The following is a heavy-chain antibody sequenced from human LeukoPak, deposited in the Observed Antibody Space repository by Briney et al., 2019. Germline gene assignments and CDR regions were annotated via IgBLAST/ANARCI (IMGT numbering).Heavy chain of an antibody. V-gene: IGHV1-2*02. CDR3: AISTAIDHGAFDI. J-gene: IGHJ3*02. Sequence: ASVTVSFTASAYTFTVYYMDLVRLAPGQGLEWRGWINPNSGGTNYAQKFQGRVTMTRDTSISTAYMELSRLRSDDTAVYYCAISTAIDHGAFDIWGEGTMVTVSS. CDR1: AYTFTVYY. CDR2: INPNSGGT. D-gene: IGHD2-21*02.